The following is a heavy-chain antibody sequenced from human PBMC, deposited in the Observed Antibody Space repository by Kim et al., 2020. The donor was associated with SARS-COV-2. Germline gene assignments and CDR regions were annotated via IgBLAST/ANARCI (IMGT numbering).Heavy chain of an antibody. D-gene: IGHD6-19*01. J-gene: IGHJ4*02. CDR3: AKDRPIWGAVAGFPDY. Sequence: GGSLRLSCAASGFTFSSYAMSWVRQAPGKGLEWVSAISGSGGSTYYADSVKGRFTISRDNSKNTLYLQMNSLRAEDTAVYYCAKDRPIWGAVAGFPDYWGQGTLVTVSS. CDR1: GFTFSSYA. CDR2: ISGSGGST. V-gene: IGHV3-23*01.